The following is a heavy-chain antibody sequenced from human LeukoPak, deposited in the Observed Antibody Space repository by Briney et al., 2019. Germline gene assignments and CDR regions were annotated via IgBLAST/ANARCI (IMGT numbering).Heavy chain of an antibody. CDR2: ISYDGSNK. CDR3: AKERVGYGYYFDY. Sequence: GRFLRLSCAASGFTFSSYGMHWVRQAPGKGLEWVAVISYDGSNKYYADSVKGRFTISRDNSKNTLYLQMNSLRAEDTAVYYCAKERVGYGYYFDYWGQGTLVTVSS. J-gene: IGHJ4*02. CDR1: GFTFSSYG. D-gene: IGHD5-18*01. V-gene: IGHV3-30*18.